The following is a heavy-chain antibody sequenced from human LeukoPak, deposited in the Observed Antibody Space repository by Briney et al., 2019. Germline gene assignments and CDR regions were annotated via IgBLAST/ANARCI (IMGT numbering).Heavy chain of an antibody. CDR3: ARMGVGDYKYYYYGMDV. D-gene: IGHD1-26*01. CDR1: GYTFTSYG. V-gene: IGHV1-18*01. CDR2: ISAYNGNT. Sequence: ASAKVSCKASGYTFTSYGISWVRQAPGQGLEWMGWISAYNGNTNYAQKLQGRVTMTTDTSTSTAYMELRSLRSDDTAVYCCARMGVGDYKYYYYGMDVWGQGTTVTVSS. J-gene: IGHJ6*02.